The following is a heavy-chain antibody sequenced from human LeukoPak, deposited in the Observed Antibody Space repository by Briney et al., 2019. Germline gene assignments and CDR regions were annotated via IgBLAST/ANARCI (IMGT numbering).Heavy chain of an antibody. CDR3: ARVPPPSSTSFTFDY. CDR1: GFTFSSYW. CDR2: INSDGSST. Sequence: GGSLRLSCAASGFTFSSYWMHWVRQAPGNGLVWVSRINSDGSSTSYADSVKGRFTISRDNAKNTLYLQMNSLRAEDTAVYYCARVPPPSSTSFTFDYWGQGTLVTVSS. J-gene: IGHJ4*02. V-gene: IGHV3-74*01. D-gene: IGHD2-2*01.